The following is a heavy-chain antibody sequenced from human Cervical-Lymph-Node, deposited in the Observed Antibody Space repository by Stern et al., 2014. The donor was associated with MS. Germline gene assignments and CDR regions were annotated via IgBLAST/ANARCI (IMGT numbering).Heavy chain of an antibody. D-gene: IGHD5-18*01. CDR1: GFSLSTSGMC. CDR3: ARYHTTMALFDI. J-gene: IGHJ3*02. Sequence: HVTLRESGPALVKPTQTLTLTCTFSGFSLSTSGMCVSWIRQPPGQALEWLALIDWDDDKYYSTSLKTRLSIAKDTSKNQVVLTMTNMDPVDTATYYCARYHTTMALFDIWGQGTMVTVSS. V-gene: IGHV2-70*01. CDR2: IDWDDDK.